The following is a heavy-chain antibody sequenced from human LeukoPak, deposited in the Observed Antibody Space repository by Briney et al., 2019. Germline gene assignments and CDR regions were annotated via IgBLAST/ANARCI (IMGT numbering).Heavy chain of an antibody. CDR2: ISAYNGNT. V-gene: IGHV1-18*01. CDR3: AKDTAISGSHRTLGFDY. CDR1: GYTFTSYG. D-gene: IGHD2-21*02. J-gene: IGHJ4*02. Sequence: ASVKVSCKASGYTFTSYGISWVRQAPRQGLEWMGWISAYNGNTNYAQKLQGRVTMTTDTSTSTAYMELRSLRSDDTAVYYCAKDTAISGSHRTLGFDYWGQGTLVIVSS.